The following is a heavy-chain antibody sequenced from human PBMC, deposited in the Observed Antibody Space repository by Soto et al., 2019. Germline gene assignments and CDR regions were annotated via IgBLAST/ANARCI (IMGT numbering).Heavy chain of an antibody. CDR2: IKQDGSEK. D-gene: IGHD2-15*01. CDR1: GFTFSSYR. J-gene: IGHJ5*02. CDR3: AREPLGYCSGGSCFLHWFDP. Sequence: EVQLVESGGGLVQPGGSLRLSCAASGFTFSSYRMSWVRQAPGKGLEWVANIKQDGSEKYYVDSVKGRFTISRDNAKNSLYLQMNSLRAEDTAVYYCAREPLGYCSGGSCFLHWFDPWGQGTLVTVSS. V-gene: IGHV3-7*01.